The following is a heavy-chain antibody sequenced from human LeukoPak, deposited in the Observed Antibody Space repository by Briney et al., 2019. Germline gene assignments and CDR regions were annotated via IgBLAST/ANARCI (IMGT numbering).Heavy chain of an antibody. CDR3: ARSPWHCSGGSCYTGAFDY. CDR1: GYTFTSYD. V-gene: IGHV1-18*01. D-gene: IGHD2-15*01. CDR2: ISPYNGNT. J-gene: IGHJ4*02. Sequence: GASVKVSCKTSGYTFTSYDISWVRQAPGQGLEWLGWISPYNGNTNYAQRLQGRVTVTTDTSTSTAYMELRSLTSDDTAVYYCARSPWHCSGGSCYTGAFDYWGQGTLVTVSP.